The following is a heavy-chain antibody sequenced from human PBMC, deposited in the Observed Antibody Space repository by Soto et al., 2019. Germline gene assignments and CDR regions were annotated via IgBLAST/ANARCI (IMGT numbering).Heavy chain of an antibody. D-gene: IGHD3-3*01. J-gene: IGHJ4*02. CDR1: GFTFSSYW. CDR3: ARVMSYDVSDY. V-gene: IGHV3-7*04. CDR2: IKSDGSEK. Sequence: ESGGGLVPPGGSLRLSCAASGFTFSSYWMSWVRQAPGQGLEWVANIKSDGSEKLYVDSVKGRFTISRDNAKNSLYLQMNSLRVEDTAVYYCARVMSYDVSDYWGQGILVTVSS.